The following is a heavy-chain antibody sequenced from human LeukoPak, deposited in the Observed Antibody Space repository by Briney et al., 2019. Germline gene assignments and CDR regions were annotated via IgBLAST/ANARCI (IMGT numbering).Heavy chain of an antibody. CDR1: GGSISTYY. V-gene: IGHV4-34*01. Sequence: SETLSLTCTVSGGSISTYYWSWMRQPPGKGLEWIGEINHSGSTNYNPSLKSRVTISVDTSKNQFSLKLSSVTAADTAVYYCRRGLQFRRSYFDYWAREPWSPSPQ. CDR3: RRGLQFRRSYFDY. CDR2: INHSGST. J-gene: IGHJ4*02. D-gene: IGHD3-3*01.